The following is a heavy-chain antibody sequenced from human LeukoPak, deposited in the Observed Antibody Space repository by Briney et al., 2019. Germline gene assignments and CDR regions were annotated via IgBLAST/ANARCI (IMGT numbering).Heavy chain of an antibody. D-gene: IGHD6-13*01. J-gene: IGHJ3*02. CDR3: AKDYLGSSNAFNI. Sequence: GGSLRLSCVASGFIVSNNYMSWVRQAPGKGLKWVSGIGGSGGRTYYADSVKGRFTISRDNSKNTIYLQMNSLRVEDTAIYYCAKDYLGSSNAFNIWGQGTMVTVSP. CDR1: GFIVSNNY. V-gene: IGHV3-23*01. CDR2: IGGSGGRT.